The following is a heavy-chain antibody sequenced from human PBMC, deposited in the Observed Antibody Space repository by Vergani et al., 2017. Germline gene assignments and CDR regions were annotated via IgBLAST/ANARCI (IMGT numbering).Heavy chain of an antibody. V-gene: IGHV1-8*01. CDR1: GYTFTSYA. Sequence: QVQLVQSGAEVKKPGASVKVSCKASGYTFTSYAINWVRQATGQGLEWMGWMNPNSGNTGYAQKFQGRVTMSVDTSKNQFSLKLSSVTAADTAVYYCAREYSSSVGFLAYWGQGTLVTVSS. CDR3: AREYSSSVGFLAY. J-gene: IGHJ4*02. CDR2: MNPNSGNT. D-gene: IGHD6-6*01.